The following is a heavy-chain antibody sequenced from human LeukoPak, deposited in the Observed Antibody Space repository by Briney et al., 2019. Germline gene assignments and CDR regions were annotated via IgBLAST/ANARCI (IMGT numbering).Heavy chain of an antibody. D-gene: IGHD5-24*01. CDR1: GFTFSSYS. J-gene: IGHJ4*02. Sequence: PGGSLRLSCAASGFTFSSYSMNWVRQAQGKGLEWVANIKQDGGEKYYVDSVKGRFTISRDNAKNSLYLQMNSLRPEDTAVYYCAGRGDGNLYYFDHWGQGTLVTASS. CDR3: AGRGDGNLYYFDH. V-gene: IGHV3-7*04. CDR2: IKQDGGEK.